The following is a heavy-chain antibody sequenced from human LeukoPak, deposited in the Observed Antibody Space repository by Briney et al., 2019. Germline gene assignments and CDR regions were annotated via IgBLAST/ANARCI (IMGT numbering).Heavy chain of an antibody. D-gene: IGHD1-20*01. J-gene: IGHJ4*02. CDR2: IYYSGST. CDR3: ARSYNWNDGFDY. V-gene: IGHV4-30-4*01. CDR1: GGSISRGDYY. Sequence: PSQTLSLTCTVSGGSISRGDYYWSWIRQPPGTALEWIGYIYYSGSTYYNPSLKSRVTISVDTSKNQFSLKLSSVTAADTAVYYCARSYNWNDGFDYWGQGTLVTVSS.